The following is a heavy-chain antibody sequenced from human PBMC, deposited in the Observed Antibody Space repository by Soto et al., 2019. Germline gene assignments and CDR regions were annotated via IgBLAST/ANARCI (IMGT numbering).Heavy chain of an antibody. CDR2: IKQDGSDK. V-gene: IGHV3-7*01. Sequence: PGGSLRLSFAASGFTFSSYWMSWVRQAPGKGLEWVDNIKQDGSDKYYVDSVQGLFAISRENAKNSLYLQMNSSRAEDTAVYYCARDLGSSGYDWGQGTLVTVSS. D-gene: IGHD3-22*01. CDR3: ARDLGSSGYD. CDR1: GFTFSSYW. J-gene: IGHJ4*02.